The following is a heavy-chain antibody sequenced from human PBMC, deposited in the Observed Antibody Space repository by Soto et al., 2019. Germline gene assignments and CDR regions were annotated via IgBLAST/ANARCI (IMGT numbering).Heavy chain of an antibody. CDR2: IKQDGSEK. CDR1: GFTFSSYW. Sequence: GGSLRLSCAASGFTFSSYWMSWVRQAPGKGLEWVANIKQDGSEKYYVDSVKGRFTISRDNAKNSLYLQMNSLRAEDTAVYYCARALVLRFLEWLLPAYFDYWGQGTLVTVSS. J-gene: IGHJ4*02. V-gene: IGHV3-7*05. D-gene: IGHD3-3*01. CDR3: ARALVLRFLEWLLPAYFDY.